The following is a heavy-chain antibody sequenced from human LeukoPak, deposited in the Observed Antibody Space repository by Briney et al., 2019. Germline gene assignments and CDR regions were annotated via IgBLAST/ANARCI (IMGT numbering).Heavy chain of an antibody. D-gene: IGHD5-24*01. CDR1: GGSITNYY. J-gene: IGHJ2*01. Sequence: SETLSLTCTVSGGSITNYYWNWVRQSPGKDLEWIGYVSYSGRTHYTSSLKSRGAISLDMSKNQFSLHLTSVTAADTAVYYCARPGLRDGYNGDYWFFDLWGRGTLVTVSS. V-gene: IGHV4-59*01. CDR2: VSYSGRT. CDR3: ARPGLRDGYNGDYWFFDL.